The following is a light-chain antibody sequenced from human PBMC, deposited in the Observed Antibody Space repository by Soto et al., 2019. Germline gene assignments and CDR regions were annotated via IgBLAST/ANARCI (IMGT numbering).Light chain of an antibody. Sequence: QSALTQPPSASGSPGQSVTISCTGTSSDVGKYNYVSWYQQHPGKAPKLMIYEVFKRPSGVPDRFTGSKSGNTASLTVSGLQAEDEADYFCSSHGGGNNWGVFGGGTKLTVL. J-gene: IGLJ3*02. CDR2: EVF. V-gene: IGLV2-8*01. CDR3: SSHGGGNNWGV. CDR1: SSDVGKYNY.